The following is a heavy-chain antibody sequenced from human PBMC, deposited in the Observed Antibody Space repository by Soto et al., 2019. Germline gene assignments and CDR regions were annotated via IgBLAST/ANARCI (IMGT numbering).Heavy chain of an antibody. CDR3: ARGPDYGDIIFLYYYGMDV. CDR1: GGSFSGYY. D-gene: IGHD4-17*01. J-gene: IGHJ6*02. V-gene: IGHV4-34*01. Sequence: PEETLSLTCAVYGGSFSGYYWSWIRQPPGKGLEWIGEINHSGSTNYNPSLKRRVTISVDTSKNQFSLKPSSVTAADTAVYYCARGPDYGDIIFLYYYGMDVWGQGTTVTVSS. CDR2: INHSGST.